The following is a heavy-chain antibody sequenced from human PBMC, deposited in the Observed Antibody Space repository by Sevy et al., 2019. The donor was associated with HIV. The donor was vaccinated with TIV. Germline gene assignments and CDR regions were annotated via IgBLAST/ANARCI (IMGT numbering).Heavy chain of an antibody. Sequence: GESLKISCAVSGFNFNIYSMNWVRQAPGKGLEWVSTLSFGCGKINYADSVKGRFIISRDDSKNTLYLQMNSLRAEDTAVYFCAREGCTRPHDYWGQGTLVTVSS. J-gene: IGHJ4*02. CDR3: AREGCTRPHDY. CDR1: GFNFNIYS. CDR2: LSFGCGKI. V-gene: IGHV3-23*01. D-gene: IGHD2-8*01.